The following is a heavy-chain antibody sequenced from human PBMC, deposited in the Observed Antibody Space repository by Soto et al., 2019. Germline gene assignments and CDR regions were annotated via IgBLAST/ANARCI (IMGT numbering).Heavy chain of an antibody. J-gene: IGHJ2*01. D-gene: IGHD4-17*01. Sequence: QLQLQESGPGLVKPSETLSLTCTVSGGSISSSSYYWGWIRQPPGKGLEWIGSIYYSGSTYYNPSLKSRVTISVDTSKNQFSLMLSSVTAADTAVYYCARAVYGDYGDCYFDLWGRGTLVTVSS. CDR3: ARAVYGDYGDCYFDL. CDR1: GGSISSSSYY. CDR2: IYYSGST. V-gene: IGHV4-39*01.